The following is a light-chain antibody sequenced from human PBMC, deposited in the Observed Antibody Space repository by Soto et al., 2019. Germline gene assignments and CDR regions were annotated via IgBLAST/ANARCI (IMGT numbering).Light chain of an antibody. J-gene: IGLJ2*01. Sequence: QSALTQPASVSGSPGQSITISCTGTSSDVGGYDYVSWYQQHPGKAPKLMIYDVSNRPSGVSNSFSGSTSGNTASLTISGLQSEDEADYYCSSFTSSTTPVFGGGTKLTVL. CDR2: DVS. CDR3: SSFTSSTTPV. CDR1: SSDVGGYDY. V-gene: IGLV2-14*01.